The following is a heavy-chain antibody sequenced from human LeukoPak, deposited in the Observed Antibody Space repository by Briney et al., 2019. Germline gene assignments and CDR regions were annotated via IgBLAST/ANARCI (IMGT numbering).Heavy chain of an antibody. CDR2: IDPSGGT. CDR1: GYTFTGYY. CDR3: AGLGVRLGELDY. Sequence: ASVKVSCKASGYTFTGYYMHWVRQAPGQGLEWMGWIDPSGGTTYAQKFQGRVTMTRDTSISTACMELSGLRSDDTAVYYCAGLGVRLGELDYWGQGTLVTVSS. J-gene: IGHJ4*02. D-gene: IGHD3-3*01. V-gene: IGHV1-2*02.